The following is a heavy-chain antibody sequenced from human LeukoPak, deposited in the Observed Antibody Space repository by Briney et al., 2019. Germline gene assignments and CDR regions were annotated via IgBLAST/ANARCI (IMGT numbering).Heavy chain of an antibody. D-gene: IGHD7-27*01. J-gene: IGHJ4*02. CDR2: IYYSGST. Sequence: SETLSLTCTVSGGSISSYYWSWIRQPPGKGLEWIGYIYYSGSTNYNPSLKSRVTTSVDTSKNQFSLKLSSVTAADTAVYYCAKRGNWGFFDYWGQGTLVTVSS. CDR3: AKRGNWGFFDY. V-gene: IGHV4-59*08. CDR1: GGSISSYY.